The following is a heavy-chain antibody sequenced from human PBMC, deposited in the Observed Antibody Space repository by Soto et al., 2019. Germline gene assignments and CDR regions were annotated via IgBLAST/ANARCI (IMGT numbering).Heavy chain of an antibody. CDR3: ARYGVAAGNFNFDY. Sequence: ASVKVSCKASGYIFPKSAMHWVRQAPGQRLEWMGWSSGGNGNTKYSPKLQDRVTITRDTSASTAYMELSSLRSEDTALYYCARYGVAAGNFNFDYWGQGXLVTVYS. J-gene: IGHJ4*02. CDR2: SSGGNGNT. V-gene: IGHV1-3*01. D-gene: IGHD6-25*01. CDR1: GYIFPKSA.